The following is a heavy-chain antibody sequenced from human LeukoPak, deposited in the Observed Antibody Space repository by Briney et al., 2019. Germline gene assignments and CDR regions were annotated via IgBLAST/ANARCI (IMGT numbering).Heavy chain of an antibody. V-gene: IGHV3-48*03. CDR2: IRDDGSTT. J-gene: IGHJ4*02. D-gene: IGHD3-16*01. Sequence: PGGSLRLSCVGSGLTFSGFELNWVRQPPGKGLEWVSYIRDDGSTTTYADSVKGRFVISRDNTKNSLYLQMNSLRGGDTAIYYCARRFRDWGQGTLVTVSS. CDR1: GLTFSGFE. CDR3: ARRFRD.